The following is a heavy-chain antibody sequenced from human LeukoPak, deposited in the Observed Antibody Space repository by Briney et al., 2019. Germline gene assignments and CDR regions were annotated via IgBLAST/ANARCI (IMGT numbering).Heavy chain of an antibody. J-gene: IGHJ6*02. Sequence: GGSLRLSCAASGFTFSSYGMHWVRQAPGKGLEWVAVISYDGSNKYYADSVKGRFTISRDNPKNTLYLQMNSLRAEDTAVYYCAKDAGGSWDYYYGMDVWGQGTTVTVSS. CDR1: GFTFSSYG. CDR3: AKDAGGSWDYYYGMDV. CDR2: ISYDGSNK. V-gene: IGHV3-30*18. D-gene: IGHD1-14*01.